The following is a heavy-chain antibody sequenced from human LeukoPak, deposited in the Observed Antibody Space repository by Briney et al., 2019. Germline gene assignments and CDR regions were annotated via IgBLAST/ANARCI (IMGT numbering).Heavy chain of an antibody. J-gene: IGHJ6*02. CDR1: GVSLSNYG. CDR2: ISYDGAIT. V-gene: IGHV3-30*18. CDR3: AKDFSGLGELLFFFGMDV. Sequence: GRSLRLSCAGSGVSLSNYGIHWVRQAPGKGLEWVAVISYDGAITYSADSVKGRFTIARDNSKKTVDLQMNSLRAEDTAVYYCAKDFSGLGELLFFFGMDVWGQGTTVIVSS. D-gene: IGHD3-10*01.